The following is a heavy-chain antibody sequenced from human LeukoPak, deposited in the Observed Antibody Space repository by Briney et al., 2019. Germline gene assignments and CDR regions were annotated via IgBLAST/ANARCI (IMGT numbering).Heavy chain of an antibody. CDR2: IIPILGIA. CDR1: GGTFSSYA. CDR3: ARDRDNRNYVFDY. J-gene: IGHJ4*02. V-gene: IGHV1-69*04. D-gene: IGHD1-7*01. Sequence: GASVKVSCKASGGTFSSYAISWVRQAPGQGLEWMGRIIPILGIANYAQKFQGRVTITADKFTSTAYMELSSLRSEDTAVYYCARDRDNRNYVFDYWGQGTLVTVSS.